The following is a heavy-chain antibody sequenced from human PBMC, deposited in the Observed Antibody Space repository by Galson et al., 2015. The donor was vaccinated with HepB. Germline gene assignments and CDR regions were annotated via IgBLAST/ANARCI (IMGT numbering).Heavy chain of an antibody. J-gene: IGHJ4*02. CDR1: GFTFSSYW. V-gene: IGHV3-7*03. D-gene: IGHD4-17*01. Sequence: SLRLSCAASGFTFSSYWMSWVRQAPGKGLEWVANIKQDGSEKYYVDSVKGRFTISRDNAKNSLYLQMNSLRAEDTAVYYCAGDSMTTVTTFDYWGQGTLVAVS. CDR2: IKQDGSEK. CDR3: AGDSMTTVTTFDY.